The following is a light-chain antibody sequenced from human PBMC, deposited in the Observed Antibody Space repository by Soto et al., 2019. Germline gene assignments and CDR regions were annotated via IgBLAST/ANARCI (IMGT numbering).Light chain of an antibody. CDR1: QAFSNL. J-gene: IGKJ4*01. CDR2: GAS. CDR3: QQATTFTLT. Sequence: DIQMTQSPSSVSASVGDRVIISCRASQAFSNLLAWYQQKPGKAPKLLIYGASTLQGGVPSRFSGSESGTEFNLTISSVQPEDFATYYCQQATTFTLTFGGGTKVDIK. V-gene: IGKV1-12*01.